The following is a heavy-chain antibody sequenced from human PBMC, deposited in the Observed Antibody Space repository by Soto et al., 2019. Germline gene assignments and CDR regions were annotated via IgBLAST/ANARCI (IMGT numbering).Heavy chain of an antibody. CDR3: ARDRWIQLWLGWQGMDV. CDR1: GGSISSSNW. V-gene: IGHV4-4*02. CDR2: IYHSGST. D-gene: IGHD5-18*01. J-gene: IGHJ6*02. Sequence: PSETLSLTCAVSGGSISSSNWWSWVRQPPGKGLEWIGEIYHSGSTNYNPSLKSRVTISVDKSKNQFSLKLSSVTAADTAVYYCARDRWIQLWLGWQGMDVWGQGTTVTVSS.